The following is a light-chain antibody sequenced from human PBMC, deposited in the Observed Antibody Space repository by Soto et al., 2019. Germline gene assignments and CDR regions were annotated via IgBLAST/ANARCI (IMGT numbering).Light chain of an antibody. Sequence: QPVLTQSPSASASLGASVKLTCTLSSGHSSYAIAWHQQQPEKGPRYLMKLNSDGSHSKGDGIPDRFSGSSSGAERYLTISSLQSEDEDDYYCQTWGTGIVFGGGTQLTVL. CDR1: SGHSSYA. CDR3: QTWGTGIV. V-gene: IGLV4-69*01. CDR2: LNSDGSH. J-gene: IGLJ2*01.